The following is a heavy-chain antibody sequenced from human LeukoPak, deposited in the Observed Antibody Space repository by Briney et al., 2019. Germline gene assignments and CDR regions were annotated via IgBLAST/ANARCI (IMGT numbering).Heavy chain of an antibody. V-gene: IGHV1-69*05. CDR3: ATQNKADQYGPSDY. CDR2: IIPVYGTA. D-gene: IGHD1/OR15-1a*01. Sequence: ASVKVSCKASGGTFSNYAISWVRQAPGQGLEWMGGIIPVYGTASYAQNFQGKVTITTDESTSTSYLELSSLRSEDTAVYYCATQNKADQYGPSDYWGQGTLVTLSS. CDR1: GGTFSNYA. J-gene: IGHJ4*02.